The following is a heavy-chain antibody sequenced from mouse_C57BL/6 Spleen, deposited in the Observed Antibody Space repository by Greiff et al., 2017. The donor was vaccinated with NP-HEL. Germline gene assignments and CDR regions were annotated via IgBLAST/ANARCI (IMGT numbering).Heavy chain of an antibody. CDR3: ATSYYSNHYYGGDAMDY. V-gene: IGHV2-2*01. Sequence: VMLVESGPGLVQPSQSLSITCTVSGFSLTSYGVHWVRQSPGKGLEWLGVIWSGGSTDSNAAFISRLSISKDNSKSQVFFKMNSLQADDTAIYYCATSYYSNHYYGGDAMDYWGQGTSVTVSS. CDR2: IWSGGST. D-gene: IGHD2-5*01. CDR1: GFSLTSYG. J-gene: IGHJ4*01.